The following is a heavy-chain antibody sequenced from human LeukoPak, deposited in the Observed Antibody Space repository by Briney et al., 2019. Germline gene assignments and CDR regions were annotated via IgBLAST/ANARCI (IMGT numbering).Heavy chain of an antibody. J-gene: IGHJ2*01. V-gene: IGHV1-69*05. CDR1: GGTFSSYA. D-gene: IGHD3-22*01. CDR2: IIPIFGTA. Sequence: SVTVSCTASGGTFSSYAISWVRQAPGQGLEWMGRIIPIFGTANYAQKFQGRVTITTDESTSTAYMELSSLRSEDTAVYYCAKDNDSNGYYYVWYFDLWGRGTLVTVSS. CDR3: AKDNDSNGYYYVWYFDL.